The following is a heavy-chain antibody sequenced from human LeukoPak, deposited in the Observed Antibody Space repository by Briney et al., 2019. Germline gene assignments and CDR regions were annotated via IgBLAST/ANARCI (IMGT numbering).Heavy chain of an antibody. J-gene: IGHJ4*02. CDR2: IHPEGNEK. CDR3: ARGDDFSGDH. V-gene: IGHV3-7*04. CDR1: GFTFSNFW. Sequence: GGSLRLSCAVSGFTFSNFWMSWFRQAPGRGREWVANIHPEGNEKYHVQCVKGGLTISRNTTKILLCLQMNGLRVEDTAVYYCARGDDFSGDHWGQGTLVTVSS. D-gene: IGHD1-1*01.